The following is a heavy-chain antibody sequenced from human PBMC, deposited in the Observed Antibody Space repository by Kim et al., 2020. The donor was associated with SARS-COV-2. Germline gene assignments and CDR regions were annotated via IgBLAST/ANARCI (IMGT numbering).Heavy chain of an antibody. D-gene: IGHD1-26*01. CDR3: ARHIRVGGTLYWFDP. J-gene: IGHJ5*02. V-gene: IGHV4-39*01. Sequence: NPSLRDRVTMSVDASEKQFSLNLSSVTAADTALYYCARHIRVGGTLYWFDPWGQGILVTVSS.